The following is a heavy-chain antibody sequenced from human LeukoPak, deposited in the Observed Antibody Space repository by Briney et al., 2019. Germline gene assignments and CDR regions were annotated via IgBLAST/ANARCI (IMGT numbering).Heavy chain of an antibody. D-gene: IGHD4-23*01. CDR2: ISSSGRAI. CDR3: ARCPRWAHFDY. V-gene: IGHV3-48*03. CDR1: GFTFSSYE. Sequence: GGSLRLSCAGSGFTFSSYEMNWVRQAPGKGLEWVSYISSSGRAIYYADSVKGRFTVSRDNAENSLYLQMNSLRAEDTAVYYCARCPRWAHFDYWGQGTLVTVSS. J-gene: IGHJ4*02.